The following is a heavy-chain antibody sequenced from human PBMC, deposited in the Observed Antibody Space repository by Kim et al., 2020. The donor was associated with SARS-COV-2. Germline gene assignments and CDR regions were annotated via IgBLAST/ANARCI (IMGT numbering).Heavy chain of an antibody. J-gene: IGHJ3*02. CDR3: ARDSRDGYQDAFDI. V-gene: IGHV1-2*06. CDR1: GYTFTGYY. Sequence: ASVKVSCKASGYTFTGYYMHWVRQAPGQGLEWMGRINPNSGGTNYAQKFQGRVTMTRDTSISTAYMELSRLRSDDTAVYYCARDSRDGYQDAFDIWGQGTMVTVSS. D-gene: IGHD5-12*01. CDR2: INPNSGGT.